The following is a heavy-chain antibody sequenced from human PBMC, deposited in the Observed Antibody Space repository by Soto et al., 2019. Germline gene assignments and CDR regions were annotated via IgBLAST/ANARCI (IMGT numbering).Heavy chain of an antibody. CDR2: ISYDGSNK. V-gene: IGHV3-30-3*01. CDR1: GFTFSSYA. D-gene: IGHD1-26*01. J-gene: IGHJ4*02. CDR3: ATISGSYNFDY. Sequence: GGSLRLSFAASGFTFSSYAMHWVRQAPGKGLEWVAVISYDGSNKYYADSVKGRFTISRDNSKNTLYLQMNSLRAEDTAVYYCATISGSYNFDYWGQGTLVTVSS.